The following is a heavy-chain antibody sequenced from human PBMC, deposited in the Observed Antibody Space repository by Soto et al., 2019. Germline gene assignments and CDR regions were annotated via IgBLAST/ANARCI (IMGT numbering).Heavy chain of an antibody. CDR1: GFTFSSYW. CDR2: IKQDGSEK. CDR3: ARDGPPEFCSGGSCYDIGITYMDV. V-gene: IGHV3-7*01. Sequence: GGSLRLSCAASGFTFSSYWMSWVRQAPGKGLEWVANIKQDGSEKYYVDSVKGRFTISRDNAKNSLYLQMNSLRAEDTAVYYCARDGPPEFCSGGSCYDIGITYMDVWGKGTTVTVSS. D-gene: IGHD2-15*01. J-gene: IGHJ6*03.